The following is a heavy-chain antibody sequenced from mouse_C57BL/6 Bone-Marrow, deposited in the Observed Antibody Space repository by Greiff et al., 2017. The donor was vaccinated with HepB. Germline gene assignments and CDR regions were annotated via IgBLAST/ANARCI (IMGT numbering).Heavy chain of an antibody. CDR1: GYAFSSSW. J-gene: IGHJ1*03. Sequence: VQLQQSGPELVKPGASVKISCKASGYAFSSSWMNWVKQRPGKGLEWIGRIYPGDGDTNYNGKFKGKATLTADKSSSTAYMQLSSLTSEDSAVYFCAGNGRRRGYFDVCGTGTTVTVSS. CDR3: AGNGRRRGYFDV. CDR2: IYPGDGDT. D-gene: IGHD1-2*01. V-gene: IGHV1-82*01.